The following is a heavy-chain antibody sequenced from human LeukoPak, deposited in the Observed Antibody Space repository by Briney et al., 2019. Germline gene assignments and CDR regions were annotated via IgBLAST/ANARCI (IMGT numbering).Heavy chain of an antibody. CDR3: ARVLLLRFGEPIRGDFDY. CDR2: ISANNGNT. CDR1: GYTFTSYG. Sequence: ASVTVSCKASGYTFTSYGISWVRQAPGQGLEWMGWISANNGNTNYAQKLQGRVTMTTDTSTSTAYMELRSLRSDDTAVYYCARVLLLRFGEPIRGDFDYWGQGTLVTVSS. V-gene: IGHV1-18*01. D-gene: IGHD3-10*01. J-gene: IGHJ4*02.